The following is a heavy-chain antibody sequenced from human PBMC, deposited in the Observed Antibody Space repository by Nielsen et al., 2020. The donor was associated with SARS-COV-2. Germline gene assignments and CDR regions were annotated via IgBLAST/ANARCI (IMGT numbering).Heavy chain of an antibody. CDR2: IFYSGTT. CDR3: AVYSQYTSSLNWFDP. V-gene: IGHV4-59*08. Sequence: PETLSLTCSVSGDSVSEYYWGCLRQAPGNEPEWIGYIFYSGTTDYNPSLRNRVSISMDTSKNQLSLRLRSVTAADTAIYYCAVYSQYTSSLNWFDPWGHGVLVTVSS. D-gene: IGHD6-13*01. J-gene: IGHJ5*02. CDR1: GDSVSEYY.